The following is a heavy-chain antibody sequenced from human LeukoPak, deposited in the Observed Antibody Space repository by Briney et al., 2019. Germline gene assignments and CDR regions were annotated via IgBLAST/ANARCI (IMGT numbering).Heavy chain of an antibody. D-gene: IGHD2-2*02. V-gene: IGHV3-23*01. J-gene: IGHJ3*02. Sequence: PGGSLTLSCAASGFTFSSYTMNWVRQAPGKGLEWVSAISGGDTYYANSVRGRFTISRDNSRNTLYLQMNSLRAEDTAVYYCARDRSIPYDAFDIWGQGTMVTVSS. CDR3: ARDRSIPYDAFDI. CDR1: GFTFSSYT. CDR2: ISGGDT.